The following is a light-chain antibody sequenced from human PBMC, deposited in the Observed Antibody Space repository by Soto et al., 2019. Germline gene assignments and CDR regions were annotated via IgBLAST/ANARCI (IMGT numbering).Light chain of an antibody. J-gene: IGKJ2*01. CDR3: QNSYSSPT. CDR1: QNIFTY. Sequence: DIQVTQSPSSLSASVGDRVTITCRASQNIFTYLNWYQQRPGQAPNLLIYATSNLQSGVPSRFSGSGSGTDFTLTISSLQPEDFATYYCQNSYSSPTFGQGTKADIK. V-gene: IGKV1-39*01. CDR2: ATS.